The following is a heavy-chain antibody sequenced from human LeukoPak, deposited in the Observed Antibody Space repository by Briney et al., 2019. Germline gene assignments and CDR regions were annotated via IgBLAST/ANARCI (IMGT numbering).Heavy chain of an antibody. D-gene: IGHD3-22*01. CDR1: GGSISSGGYS. Sequence: SETLSLTCAVSGGSISSGGYSWSWIRQPPGKGLEWIGYIYHSGSTYYNPSLKSRVTISVDRSKNQFSLKLSSVTAADTAVYYCARGLNYYDSSGLGYWGQGTLVTVSS. CDR3: ARGLNYYDSSGLGY. J-gene: IGHJ4*02. V-gene: IGHV4-30-2*01. CDR2: IYHSGST.